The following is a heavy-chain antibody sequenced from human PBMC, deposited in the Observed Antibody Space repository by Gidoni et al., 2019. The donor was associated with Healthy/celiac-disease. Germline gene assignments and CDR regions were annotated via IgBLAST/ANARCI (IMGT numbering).Heavy chain of an antibody. CDR2: IYTSGST. CDR3: AREGYGDYSFDY. CDR1: GCSISSGSYY. V-gene: IGHV4-61*02. Sequence: QVQLQESGPGLVKPSQTLSLTCTVSGCSISSGSYYWSWIRQPAGKGLEWIGRIYTSGSTNYNPSLKSRVTISVDTSKNQFSLKLSSVTAADTAVYYCAREGYGDYSFDYWGQGTLVTVSS. D-gene: IGHD4-17*01. J-gene: IGHJ4*02.